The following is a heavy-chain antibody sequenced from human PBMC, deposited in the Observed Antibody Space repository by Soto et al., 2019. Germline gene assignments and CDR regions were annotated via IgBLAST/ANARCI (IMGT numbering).Heavy chain of an antibody. CDR1: GCTFTSYG. V-gene: IGHV1-18*01. CDR3: ARDVSGWSYYYYYYGMDV. J-gene: IGHJ6*02. CDR2: ISAYNGNT. D-gene: IGHD6-19*01. Sequence: ASVKVSCKASGCTFTSYGISWVRQAPGQGLEWMGWISAYNGNTNYAQKLQGRVTMTTDTSTRTAYMELRSLRSDDTAVYYCARDVSGWSYYYYYYGMDVWGQGTTVTVSS.